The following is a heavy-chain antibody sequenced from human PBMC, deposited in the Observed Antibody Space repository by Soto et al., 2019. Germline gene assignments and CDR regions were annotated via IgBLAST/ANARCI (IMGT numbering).Heavy chain of an antibody. V-gene: IGHV3-9*01. J-gene: IGHJ6*02. CDR2: ISWNSGSI. CDR1: GFTFDDYA. Sequence: EVQLVESGGGLVQPGRSLRLSCAASGFTFDDYAMHWVRQAPGKGLEWVSGISWNSGSIGYADSVKGRFTISRDNAKNSLYLQMNSLRAEDTALYYCAKDNRIAAAGTYYYYGMDVWGHGTTVTVSS. CDR3: AKDNRIAAAGTYYYYGMDV. D-gene: IGHD6-13*01.